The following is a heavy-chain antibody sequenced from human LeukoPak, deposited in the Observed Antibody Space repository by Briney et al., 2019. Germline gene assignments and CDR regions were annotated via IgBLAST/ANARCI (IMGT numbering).Heavy chain of an antibody. D-gene: IGHD5-12*01. CDR1: GFTFSSYA. Sequence: PGGSLRLSCTASGFTFSSYAMSWVRQAPGKGLEWVSTISDSVGSTYYADSVKGRFTISRDNSKNTLYLQINSLRAEDTAVYYCAKSIVATWDYYYYYMDVWGKGTTVTVSS. CDR3: AKSIVATWDYYYYYMDV. V-gene: IGHV3-23*01. CDR2: ISDSVGST. J-gene: IGHJ6*03.